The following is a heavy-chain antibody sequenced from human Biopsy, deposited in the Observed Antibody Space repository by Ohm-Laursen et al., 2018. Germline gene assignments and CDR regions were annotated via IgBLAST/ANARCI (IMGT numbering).Heavy chain of an antibody. CDR3: ARRRGADFDY. Sequence: ASSVKVSCKVSGGTLTSLDISWVRQAPGQGLEWVGGILPSSDITNYAQPLRGRVTITADESTTTAYMELRSLKSEDTAVYYCARRRGADFDYWGQGTLVTVSS. J-gene: IGHJ4*02. CDR1: GGTLTSLD. D-gene: IGHD3-16*01. CDR2: ILPSSDIT. V-gene: IGHV1-69*01.